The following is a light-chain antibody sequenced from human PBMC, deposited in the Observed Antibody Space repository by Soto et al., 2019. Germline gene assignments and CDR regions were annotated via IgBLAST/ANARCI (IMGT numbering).Light chain of an antibody. J-gene: IGLJ1*01. CDR3: QSYDNNLNGLYV. CDR1: SSNIGAGYD. CDR2: GDT. V-gene: IGLV1-40*01. Sequence: QSVLTQPPSVSGAPGQRVTISCTGSSSNIGAGYDVHWYQHLPGTAPKLLMYGDTNRPSGVPDRFSGSKSGASASLAITGLQAEDEADYYCQSYDNNLNGLYVFGTGTKVTVL.